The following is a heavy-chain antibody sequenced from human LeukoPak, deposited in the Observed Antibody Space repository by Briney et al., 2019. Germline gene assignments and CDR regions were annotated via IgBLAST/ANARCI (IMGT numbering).Heavy chain of an antibody. Sequence: SETLSLTCIVSGGSVSSSTYFWGWIRQPPGKGLEWIGEIYHSGSTNYNPSLKSRVTISVDRSKNQFSLKLSSVTAADTAVYYCARGAGTTFLYFDYWGQGTLVTVSS. CDR3: ARGAGTTFLYFDY. CDR1: GGSVSSSTYF. CDR2: IYHSGST. D-gene: IGHD1-1*01. J-gene: IGHJ4*02. V-gene: IGHV4-39*07.